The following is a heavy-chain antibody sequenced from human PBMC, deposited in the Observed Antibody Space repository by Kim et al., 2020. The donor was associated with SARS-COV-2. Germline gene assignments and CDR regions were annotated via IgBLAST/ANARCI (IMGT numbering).Heavy chain of an antibody. V-gene: IGHV4-39*01. CDR3: ARSSTTVTSRFDF. Sequence: YNPSLKRRVTLASETSKSQFSLKLTSVTAADTAVYYCARSSTTVTSRFDFWGQGILVTVSS. J-gene: IGHJ4*02. D-gene: IGHD4-17*01.